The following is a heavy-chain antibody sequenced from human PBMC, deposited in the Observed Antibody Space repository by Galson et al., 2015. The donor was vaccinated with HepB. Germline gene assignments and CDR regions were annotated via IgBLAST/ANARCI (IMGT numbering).Heavy chain of an antibody. V-gene: IGHV3-30*18. J-gene: IGHJ4*02. CDR3: AKEHSGGSLDY. CDR1: GFTFSSYG. D-gene: IGHD2-15*01. Sequence: SLRLSCAASGFTFSSYGMHWVRQAPGKGLEWVAVISYDGSNKYYADSVKGRFTISRDNSKNTLYLQMNSLRAEDTAVYYCAKEHSGGSLDYWGQGTLVTVSS. CDR2: ISYDGSNK.